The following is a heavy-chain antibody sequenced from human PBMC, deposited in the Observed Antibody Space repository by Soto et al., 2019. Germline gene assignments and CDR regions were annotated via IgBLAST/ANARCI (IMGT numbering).Heavy chain of an antibody. CDR2: IYYSGST. D-gene: IGHD1-26*01. J-gene: IGHJ4*02. Sequence: PSETLSLTCTVSGGSISSYYWSWIRQPPGKGLEWIGYIYYSGSTNYNPSLKSRVTISVDTSKSQFSLKLSSVTAADTAVYYCARHSQSSLDLDYWGQGTLVTVSS. V-gene: IGHV4-59*08. CDR1: GGSISSYY. CDR3: ARHSQSSLDLDY.